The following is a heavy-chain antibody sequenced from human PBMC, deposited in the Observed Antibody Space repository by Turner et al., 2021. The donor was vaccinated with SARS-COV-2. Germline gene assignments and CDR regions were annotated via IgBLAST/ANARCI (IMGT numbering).Heavy chain of an antibody. CDR3: ASPGGNSGWFFAYDI. V-gene: IGHV4-39*01. J-gene: IGHJ3*02. CDR1: AGSISSSSYY. Sequence: QLHLQESGPGLVKPSETLSLTCTVSAGSISSSSYYWGWIRQPPGKGLEWIGSIYYSGSTYYNPSLKSRVNISVDTSKNQFSLKLNSVTAADTAVYYCASPGGNSGWFFAYDIWGQGTMVTVSS. CDR2: IYYSGST. D-gene: IGHD6-19*01.